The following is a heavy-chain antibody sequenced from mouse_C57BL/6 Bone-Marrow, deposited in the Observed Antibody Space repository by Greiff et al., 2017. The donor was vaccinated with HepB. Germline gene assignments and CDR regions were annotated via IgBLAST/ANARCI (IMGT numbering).Heavy chain of an antibody. V-gene: IGHV1-59*01. D-gene: IGHD1-1*01. J-gene: IGHJ2*01. CDR2: IDPSDSYT. Sequence: QVQLKQSGAELVRPGTSVKLSCKASGYTFTSYWMHWVKQRPGQGLEWIGVIDPSDSYTNYNQKFKGKATLTVDTSSSTAYMQLSSLTSEDSAVYYCAREDPYYGSSVDYWGQGTTLTVSS. CDR1: GYTFTSYW. CDR3: AREDPYYGSSVDY.